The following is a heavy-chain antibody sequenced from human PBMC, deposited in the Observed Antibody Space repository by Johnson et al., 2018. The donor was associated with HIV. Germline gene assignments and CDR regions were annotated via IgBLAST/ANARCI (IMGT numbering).Heavy chain of an antibody. CDR2: ISSSVGTI. V-gene: IGHV3-11*04. CDR3: ARDRGYWDAFDI. Sequence: QMQLVESGGGLVKPGGSLRLSCAASRFTFSDYYMSWIRQTPGTGLEWVSYISSSVGTIYYADSVKGRFSISRDHAKNSLYLQMNSLRAEDTAVYYCARDRGYWDAFDIWGQGTMVTVSS. J-gene: IGHJ3*02. D-gene: IGHD3-22*01. CDR1: RFTFSDYY.